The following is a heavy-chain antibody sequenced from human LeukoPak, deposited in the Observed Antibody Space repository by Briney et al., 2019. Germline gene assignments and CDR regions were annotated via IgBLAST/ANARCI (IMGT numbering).Heavy chain of an antibody. Sequence: ASVKVSCKASGYTFTSYGISWVRQAPGQGLAWMGWISAYNGNTNYAQKLQGRVSMTTDTSTSTAYMELRSLRSDDTAVYYCARGRAAAGYFDYWGQGTLVTVSS. CDR3: ARGRAAAGYFDY. J-gene: IGHJ4*02. V-gene: IGHV1-18*01. CDR1: GYTFTSYG. D-gene: IGHD6-13*01. CDR2: ISAYNGNT.